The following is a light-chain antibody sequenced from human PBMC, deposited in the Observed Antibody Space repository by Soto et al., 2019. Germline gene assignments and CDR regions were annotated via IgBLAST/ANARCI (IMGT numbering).Light chain of an antibody. Sequence: EIVLTQSPATLSLSPGERATLSCRASQGVSSFLAWCQRKPGQAPRLLIYDAPNRATGIPARFSGSGPGTYVTLTISSLEPEDFALYYCQLRSNWHGLTVGGGTKVEIK. CDR2: DAP. CDR1: QGVSSF. V-gene: IGKV3D-11*01. J-gene: IGKJ4*01. CDR3: QLRSNWHGLT.